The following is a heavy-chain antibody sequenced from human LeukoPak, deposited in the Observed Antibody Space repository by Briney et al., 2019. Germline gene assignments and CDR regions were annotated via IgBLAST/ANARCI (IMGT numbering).Heavy chain of an antibody. Sequence: PGGSLRLSCAASGFTISGYWMHWVRQAPGKGLAWVSRISGDGSITAYADSVKGRFIISRDNAKNTLYLQMHSLRAEDTAVYYCARGRAGNYYNHNDYWGQGTLVTVSS. CDR1: GFTISGYW. J-gene: IGHJ4*01. D-gene: IGHD3-10*01. V-gene: IGHV3-74*01. CDR2: ISGDGSIT. CDR3: ARGRAGNYYNHNDY.